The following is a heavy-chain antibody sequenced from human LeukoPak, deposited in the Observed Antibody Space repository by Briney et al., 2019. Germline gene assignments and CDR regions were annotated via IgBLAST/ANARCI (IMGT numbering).Heavy chain of an antibody. D-gene: IGHD6-19*01. CDR3: AKAAQSSGWYMNY. Sequence: GSSLRLSCAASGFTFSSSTMHWVRQAPGKGLEWVAFISYDGSNKYYADSVKGRFTISRDNYKNTLYLQMNSLRAEDTAVYYCAKAAQSSGWYMNYWGQGTLVTVSS. CDR2: ISYDGSNK. J-gene: IGHJ4*02. CDR1: GFTFSSST. V-gene: IGHV3-30*04.